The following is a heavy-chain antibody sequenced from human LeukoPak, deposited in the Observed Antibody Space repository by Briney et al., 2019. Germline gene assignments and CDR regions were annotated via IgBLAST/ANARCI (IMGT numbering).Heavy chain of an antibody. Sequence: PGGSLRLSCAASGFTFSSYWLSWVRQAPGKGLEWVANIKQDGGEKYYVDSVKGRFTISRDNAKNSLYLQVNSLRAEDTAVYYCAREYYYDSSGPNWFDPWGQGTLVTVSS. J-gene: IGHJ5*02. CDR2: IKQDGGEK. V-gene: IGHV3-7*01. CDR1: GFTFSSYW. CDR3: AREYYYDSSGPNWFDP. D-gene: IGHD3-22*01.